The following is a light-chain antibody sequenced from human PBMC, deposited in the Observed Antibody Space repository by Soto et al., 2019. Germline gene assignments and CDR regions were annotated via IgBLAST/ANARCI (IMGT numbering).Light chain of an antibody. CDR3: QQYGSSPFYT. J-gene: IGKJ2*01. CDR2: GAS. V-gene: IGKV3-20*01. CDR1: QSVRSTY. Sequence: EIVLTQSPGTLSLSPGERATLSCRASQSVRSTYLAWYQQKPAQAPRLLIYGASSRATGIPDRFSGSGSGTDFTLTISRLEPEDFAVYYCQQYGSSPFYTFGQGTKLEIK.